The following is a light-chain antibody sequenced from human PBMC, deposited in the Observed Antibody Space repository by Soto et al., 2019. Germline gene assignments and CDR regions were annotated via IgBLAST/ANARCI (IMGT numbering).Light chain of an antibody. CDR2: GAS. J-gene: IGKJ2*01. Sequence: EIVMTQSPASLSVSPGDGATLSCWASQSVASNVAWYQQKPGQGPRLLIHGASTRVAGVPARFSGSGSGTDFTRTISSLQSEDFAVYYSQQYHNRPPQYTFGQGTKLQIK. CDR1: QSVASN. CDR3: QQYHNRPPQYT. V-gene: IGKV3-15*01.